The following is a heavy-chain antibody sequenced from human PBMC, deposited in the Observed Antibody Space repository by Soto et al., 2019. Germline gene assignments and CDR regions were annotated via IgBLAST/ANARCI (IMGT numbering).Heavy chain of an antibody. CDR1: GYSFSSYG. CDR3: AKGHYCVSVLLDMDV. CDR2: ISGYNGNR. J-gene: IGHJ6*02. D-gene: IGHD3-10*02. Sequence: QGRLVQSGAEVKKPGASVKVSCKTSGYSFSSYGTSWVRQAPGQGLEWMGWISGYNGNRKYAQRVQDRITITTDPSPSTGDIEQRRLRSADTSVYYRAKGHYCVSVLLDMDVWGQGTPVTVCS. V-gene: IGHV1-18*01.